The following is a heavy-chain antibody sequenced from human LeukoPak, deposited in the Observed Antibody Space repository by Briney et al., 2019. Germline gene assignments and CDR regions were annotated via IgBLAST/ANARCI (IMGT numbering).Heavy chain of an antibody. J-gene: IGHJ4*02. V-gene: IGHV3-30*18. D-gene: IGHD1-7*01. CDR1: GFTFNSYA. Sequence: GGSLRLSCAASGFTFNSYAMTWVRQAPGKGLEWVALISYDGSNKYYADSVKGRFTISRDNSKNTMYLQMNSLRAEDTAVYYCAKSPDTWNYGFLDYWGQGTLVTVSS. CDR2: ISYDGSNK. CDR3: AKSPDTWNYGFLDY.